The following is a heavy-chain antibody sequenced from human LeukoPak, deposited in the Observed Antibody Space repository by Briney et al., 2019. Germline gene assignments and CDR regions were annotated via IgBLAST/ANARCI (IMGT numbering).Heavy chain of an antibody. V-gene: IGHV3-30-3*01. Sequence: SGGSLRLSCAASGFTFSSYAMHWVRQAPGKGLEWVAVISYDGSNKYYADSVKGRFTTSRDNSKNTLYLQMNSLRAKDTAVYYCARWIWQLAHPGAFDIWGQGTMVTVSS. CDR1: GFTFSSYA. CDR2: ISYDGSNK. CDR3: ARWIWQLAHPGAFDI. D-gene: IGHD6-6*01. J-gene: IGHJ3*02.